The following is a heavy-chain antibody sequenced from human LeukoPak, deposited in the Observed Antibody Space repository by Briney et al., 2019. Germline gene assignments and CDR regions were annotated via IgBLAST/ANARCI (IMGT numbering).Heavy chain of an antibody. D-gene: IGHD2-2*01. J-gene: IGHJ4*02. CDR3: ARDRGSSRY. CDR2: ISYDGSNK. V-gene: IGHV3-30*04. CDR1: GFTFSSYA. Sequence: GGSLRLSCAASGFTFSSYAMHWVRQAPGEGLEWVAVISYDGSNKYYADSVKGRFTISRDNAKNSLYLQMNSLRAEDTAVYYCARDRGSSRYWGQGTLVTVSS.